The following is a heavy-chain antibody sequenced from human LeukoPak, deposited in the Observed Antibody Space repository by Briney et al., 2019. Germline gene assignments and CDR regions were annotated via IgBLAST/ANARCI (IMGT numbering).Heavy chain of an antibody. V-gene: IGHV3-21*01. Sequence: GGSLRLSCAASRFTFSSYSMNWVRQAPGKGLEWVSSISSSGSYIYHADSVKGRFTISRDNAKNSLYLQMNSLRAEDTAVYYCAELGITMIGGVWGKGTTVTISS. CDR2: ISSSGSYI. D-gene: IGHD3-10*02. J-gene: IGHJ6*04. CDR1: RFTFSSYS. CDR3: AELGITMIGGV.